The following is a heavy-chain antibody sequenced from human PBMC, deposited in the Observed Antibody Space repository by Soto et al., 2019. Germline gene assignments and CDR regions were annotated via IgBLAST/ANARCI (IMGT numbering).Heavy chain of an antibody. CDR1: GYTFTSYG. J-gene: IGHJ6*02. CDR2: ISAYNGNT. D-gene: IGHD3-10*01. CDR3: ARAGVGAYYGSGSYYYYYGMDV. V-gene: IGHV1-18*01. Sequence: ASVKVSCKASGYTFTSYGIGWVRQAPGQGLEWMGWISAYNGNTNYAQKLQGRVTMTTDTSTSTAYMELRSLRSDDTAVYYCARAGVGAYYGSGSYYYYYGMDVWGQGTTVTVSS.